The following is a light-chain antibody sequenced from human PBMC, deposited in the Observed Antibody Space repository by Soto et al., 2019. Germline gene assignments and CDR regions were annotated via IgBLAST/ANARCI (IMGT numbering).Light chain of an antibody. J-gene: IGKJ1*01. Sequence: EIVMTQSPATLSVSPGERVTLSCRARQSVGSNLAWYQQKPGQAPRLLVYGASTRATGIPAGFSGSGSETGFTLTISSLQAEDSAVYFCQQYNNWPTWTFGQGTKVDI. CDR1: QSVGSN. CDR3: QQYNNWPTWT. CDR2: GAS. V-gene: IGKV3-15*01.